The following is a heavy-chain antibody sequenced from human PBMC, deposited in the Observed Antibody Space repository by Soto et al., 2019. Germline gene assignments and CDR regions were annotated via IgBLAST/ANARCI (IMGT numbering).Heavy chain of an antibody. CDR3: ATYAS. CDR1: GIIFNNYW. D-gene: IGHD2-2*01. Sequence: GGSLRLYCSASGIIFNNYWMHWVRQAPGKGLMWVSRIKSDGSTTHYADSVKGRFTISRDNAKNTLYLQMNSLRAEDTAVYYCATYASWGQGTLVTVSS. J-gene: IGHJ5*02. CDR2: IKSDGSTT. V-gene: IGHV3-74*01.